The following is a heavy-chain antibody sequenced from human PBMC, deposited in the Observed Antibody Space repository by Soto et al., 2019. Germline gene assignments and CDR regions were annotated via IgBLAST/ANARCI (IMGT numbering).Heavy chain of an antibody. CDR3: ARYCSGGSCYFDY. J-gene: IGHJ4*02. V-gene: IGHV3-30*03. CDR2: ISYDGSNK. CDR1: GFTFSSYG. D-gene: IGHD2-15*01. Sequence: VGSLRLSCAAPGFTFSSYGMHWVRQAPGKGLEWVAVISYDGSNKYYADSVKGRFTISRDNSKNTLYLQMNSLRAEGTAVYYCARYCSGGSCYFDYWGQGTLVTVSS.